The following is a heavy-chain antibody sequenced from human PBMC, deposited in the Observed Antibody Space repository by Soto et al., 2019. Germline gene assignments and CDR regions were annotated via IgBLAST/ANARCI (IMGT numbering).Heavy chain of an antibody. CDR3: ARGRRGFGGLLEIDY. V-gene: IGHV4-30-4*01. CDR2: IYYSGST. D-gene: IGHD3-10*01. Sequence: QVQLQESGPGLVKPSQTLSLTCTVSGGSISSGDYYWSWIRQPPGKGLEWIGYIYYSGSTYYNPSLKSRVTISVDTSNNQFSLKLSSVTPADTAVYYCARGRRGFGGLLEIDYWGQGTLVTVSS. J-gene: IGHJ4*02. CDR1: GGSISSGDYY.